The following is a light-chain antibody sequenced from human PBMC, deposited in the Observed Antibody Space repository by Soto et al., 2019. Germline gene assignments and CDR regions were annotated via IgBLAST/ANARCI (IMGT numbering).Light chain of an antibody. CDR3: QRYGSSPPFT. CDR1: QRVSSSY. Sequence: EIVLTQSPGTLSLSPGERATLSCRASQRVSSSYLAWDQQKPGQAPRLLIYGASSRATGIPDRFRGSGSGTDFTLTISRLEPEDFAVYFCQRYGSSPPFTFGQGTKVEI. J-gene: IGKJ2*01. V-gene: IGKV3-20*01. CDR2: GAS.